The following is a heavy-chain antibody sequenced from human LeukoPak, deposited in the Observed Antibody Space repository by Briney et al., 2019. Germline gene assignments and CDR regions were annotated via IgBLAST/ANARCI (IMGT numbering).Heavy chain of an antibody. CDR2: IRYDGSNK. Sequence: QTGGSLRLSCAASGFTFSSYGMHWVRQAPGKGLEWVAFIRYDGSNKYYADSVKGRFTISRDNAKNSLYLQMNSLRAEDTAVYYCAREGNWNSAFDIWGQGTMVTVSS. CDR3: AREGNWNSAFDI. V-gene: IGHV3-30*02. CDR1: GFTFSSYG. J-gene: IGHJ3*02. D-gene: IGHD1-7*01.